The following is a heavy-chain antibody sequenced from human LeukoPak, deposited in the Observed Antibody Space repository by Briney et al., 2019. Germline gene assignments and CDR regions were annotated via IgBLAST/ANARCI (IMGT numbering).Heavy chain of an antibody. J-gene: IGHJ4*02. CDR2: INTDGSST. V-gene: IGHV3-74*01. CDR3: ARGGGSYYLNSYYFDY. D-gene: IGHD1-26*01. CDR1: GFTFSSYW. Sequence: PGGSLKLSCAASGFTFSSYWMHWVRQAPGKGLVWASRINTDGSSTSYADSVKGRFTISRDNAKNTLYLQMNSLRAEDTAVYYCARGGGSYYLNSYYFDYWGQGTLVTVSS.